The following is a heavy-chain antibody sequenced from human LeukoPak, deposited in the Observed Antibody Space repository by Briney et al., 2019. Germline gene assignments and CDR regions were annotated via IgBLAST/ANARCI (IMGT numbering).Heavy chain of an antibody. CDR1: GGSISSYY. Sequence: SETLSLTCTVSGGSISSYYWSWIRQPAGKGLEWIGRIYTSGSTNYNPSLKSRVTMSVDKSKNQFSLKLSSVTAADTAVYYCAREDMTYYDFWSGYASFDYWGQGTLVTVSS. D-gene: IGHD3-3*01. CDR3: AREDMTYYDFWSGYASFDY. J-gene: IGHJ4*02. V-gene: IGHV4-4*07. CDR2: IYTSGST.